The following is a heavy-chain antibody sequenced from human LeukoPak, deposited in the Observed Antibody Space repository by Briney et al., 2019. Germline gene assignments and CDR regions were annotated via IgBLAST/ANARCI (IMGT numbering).Heavy chain of an antibody. CDR1: GGSISSYY. V-gene: IGHV4-4*07. Sequence: PSETLSLTCTVSGGSISSYYWSWIRRPAGKGLEWIGRIYTSGSTNYNPSLKSRVTMSVDTSKNQFSLKLSSVTAADTAVYYRARGIYCSSTSCYYYYYYMGAWGKGTTVTVSS. J-gene: IGHJ6*03. CDR2: IYTSGST. CDR3: ARGIYCSSTSCYYYYYYMGA. D-gene: IGHD2-2*01.